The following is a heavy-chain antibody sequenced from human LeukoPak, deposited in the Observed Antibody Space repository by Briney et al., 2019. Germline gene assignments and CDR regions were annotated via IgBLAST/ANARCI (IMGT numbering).Heavy chain of an antibody. CDR2: ISGSGGST. D-gene: IGHD4-17*01. CDR3: AIYGDYYFDY. V-gene: IGHV3-23*01. J-gene: IGHJ4*02. CDR1: GFTFSSYA. Sequence: GGSLRLSCAASGFTFSSYAMTWVRQAPGKGLEWVSAISGSGGSTYYADSVKGRFTISRDNSKNTLYLQMNSLRAEDTAVYYCAIYGDYYFDYWGQGTLVTVSS.